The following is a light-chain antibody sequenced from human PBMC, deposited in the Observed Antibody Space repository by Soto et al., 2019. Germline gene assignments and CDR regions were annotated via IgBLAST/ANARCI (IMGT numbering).Light chain of an antibody. CDR3: QSYDSSLSVVG. J-gene: IGLJ2*01. CDR1: SSDIGAGYD. CDR2: GNN. V-gene: IGLV1-40*01. Sequence: QSVLTQTPSVSGAPGQRVTISCTGSSSDIGAGYDVHWYQQLPGTAPKLLIYGNNNRPSGVPDRFSGSKSGTSASLAITGLQAEDEADYYCQSYDSSLSVVGFGGGTKLTVL.